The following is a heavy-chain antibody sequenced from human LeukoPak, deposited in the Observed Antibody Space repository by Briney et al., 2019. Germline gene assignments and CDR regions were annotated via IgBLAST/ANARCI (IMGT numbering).Heavy chain of an antibody. J-gene: IGHJ4*02. CDR3: ARGATAWVHFDS. V-gene: IGHV4-59*02. Sequence: PSETLSLTCTVSGGSVSSSYWIWIRHPPGKGLEWIGYIYHSGSTSYNPSLKSRVTMSLDTSKKQFSLRLSSVTAADTAVYYCARGATAWVHFDSWGQGTLVTVSS. CDR2: IYHSGST. D-gene: IGHD1-26*01. CDR1: GGSVSSSY.